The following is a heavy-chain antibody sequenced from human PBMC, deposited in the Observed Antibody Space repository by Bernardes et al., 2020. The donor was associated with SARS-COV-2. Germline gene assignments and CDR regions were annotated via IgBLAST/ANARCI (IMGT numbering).Heavy chain of an antibody. CDR1: GFTFSSYE. J-gene: IGHJ5*02. CDR3: AILNWNYAP. Sequence: GGSLRLSCAASGFTFSSYEMNWVRQAPGKGLEWVSYISSSGSTIYYADSVKGRFTISRDNAKNSLYLQMNSLRAEDTAVYYCAILNWNYAPWGQGTLVTVSS. V-gene: IGHV3-48*03. D-gene: IGHD1-7*01. CDR2: ISSSGSTI.